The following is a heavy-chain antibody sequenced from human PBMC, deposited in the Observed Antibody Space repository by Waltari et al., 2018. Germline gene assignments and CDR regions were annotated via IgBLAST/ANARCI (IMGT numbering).Heavy chain of an antibody. D-gene: IGHD1-1*01. CDR2: IGADKNHK. CDR1: GSTFSSYG. Sequence: QVQLVESGGGVVQPGRALRLSCAAAGSTFSSYGMHWVRQAPGKGLEWVAVIGADKNHKYYADSVKGRFTVSRDNSKNTLYLQMNSLRAEETAVYYCAKERGWNQWAFDIWGQGTMVTVSS. CDR3: AKERGWNQWAFDI. V-gene: IGHV3-30*18. J-gene: IGHJ3*02.